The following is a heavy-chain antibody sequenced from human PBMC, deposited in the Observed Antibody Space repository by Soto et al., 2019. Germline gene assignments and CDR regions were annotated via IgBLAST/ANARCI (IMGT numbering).Heavy chain of an antibody. J-gene: IGHJ5*02. D-gene: IGHD3-10*01. Sequence: PSETLSLTCTVSGGSISSGGYYWSWIRQHPGKGLEWFGYIYYSGSTYYNPSLKSRVTISVDTSKNQFSLKLSSVTAADTAVYYCARVIGGSGSYLVAPRYNWFDPWGQGTLVTVSS. V-gene: IGHV4-31*03. CDR3: ARVIGGSGSYLVAPRYNWFDP. CDR2: IYYSGST. CDR1: GGSISSGGYY.